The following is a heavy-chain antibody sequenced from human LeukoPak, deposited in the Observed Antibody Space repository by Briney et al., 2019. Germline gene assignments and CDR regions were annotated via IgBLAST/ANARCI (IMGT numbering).Heavy chain of an antibody. CDR3: ARSYHYYDSSGYYPLDY. CDR2: ISYDGSNK. V-gene: IGHV3-30-3*01. CDR1: GFTFSSYA. J-gene: IGHJ4*02. Sequence: PGGSLRLSCAASGFTFSSYAMHWVRQAPGKGLEWVAVISYDGSNKYYADSVKGRFTISRDNSKNTLYLQMNSLRAEDTAVYYCARSYHYYDSSGYYPLDYWGQGTLVTVSS. D-gene: IGHD3-22*01.